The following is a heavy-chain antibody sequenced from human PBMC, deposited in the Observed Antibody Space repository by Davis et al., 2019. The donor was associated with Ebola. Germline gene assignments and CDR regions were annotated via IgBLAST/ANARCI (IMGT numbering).Heavy chain of an antibody. Sequence: CPVLGASISSISYYWGWIRQPPGKGLEWIGYIYYSGSTYYNPSLKSRVTISVDTSKNQFSLKLSSVTAADTAVYYCAREVVAATNRGWFDPWGQGTLVTVSS. V-gene: IGHV4-30-4*08. D-gene: IGHD2-15*01. J-gene: IGHJ5*02. CDR3: AREVVAATNRGWFDP. CDR1: GASISSISYY. CDR2: IYYSGST.